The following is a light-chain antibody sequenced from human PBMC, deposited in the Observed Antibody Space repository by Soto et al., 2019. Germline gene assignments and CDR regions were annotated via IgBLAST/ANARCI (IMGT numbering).Light chain of an antibody. Sequence: EIVMTQSPATLAVSPGERAALSCGASQSLSNNFLAWYQQKPGQAPRLLISGASSRATGIPDRFSGSGSGTDFTLTITRVEPEDFAVYYCQQYATSPLTFGGGTKVDIK. CDR1: QSLSNNF. V-gene: IGKV3-20*01. J-gene: IGKJ4*01. CDR3: QQYATSPLT. CDR2: GAS.